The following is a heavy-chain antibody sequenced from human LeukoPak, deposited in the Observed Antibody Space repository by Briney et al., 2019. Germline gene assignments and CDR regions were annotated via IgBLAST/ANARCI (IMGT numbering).Heavy chain of an antibody. CDR2: ISSSSSYI. V-gene: IGHV3-21*01. CDR3: ARESDFWSGYYIYYYYMDV. CDR1: GFTFSNYS. D-gene: IGHD3-3*01. Sequence: PGGSLRLSCAASGFTFSNYSMNWVRQAPGKGLEWVSSISSSSSYIYYADSVKGRFTISRDNAKNSLYLQMNSLRAEDTAVYYCARESDFWSGYYIYYYYMDVWGKGTTVTVSS. J-gene: IGHJ6*03.